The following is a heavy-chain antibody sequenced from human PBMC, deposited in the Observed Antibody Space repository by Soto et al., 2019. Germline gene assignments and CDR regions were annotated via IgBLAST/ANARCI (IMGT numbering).Heavy chain of an antibody. CDR2: IWYDGSNK. D-gene: IGHD6-19*01. V-gene: IGHV3-33*01. J-gene: IGHJ3*02. CDR3: ARTLRQWLVRGDAFDI. Sequence: GGSLRLSCAASGFTFSSYGMHWVRQAPGKGLEWVAVIWYDGSNKYYADSVKGRFTISRDNSKNTLYLQMNSLRAEDTAVYYCARTLRQWLVRGDAFDIWGQGTMVTVSS. CDR1: GFTFSSYG.